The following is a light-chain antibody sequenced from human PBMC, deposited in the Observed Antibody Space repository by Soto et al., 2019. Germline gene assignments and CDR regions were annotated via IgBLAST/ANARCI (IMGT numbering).Light chain of an antibody. CDR3: QQFSSPPFFP. V-gene: IGKV4-1*01. J-gene: IGKJ2*01. CDR1: QSVLITSNNKNY. CDR2: WAS. Sequence: IVMTQSPDSLAVSLGERATINCKSSQSVLITSNNKNYLAWYQKKPGQPPKLLIYWASTRESGVPDRFSGSGSGTDLTLTISSLQPEDVAIYYCQQFSSPPFFPFGQGTKVDI.